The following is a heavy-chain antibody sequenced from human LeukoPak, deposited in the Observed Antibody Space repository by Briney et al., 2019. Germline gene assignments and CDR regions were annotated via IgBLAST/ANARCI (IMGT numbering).Heavy chain of an antibody. D-gene: IGHD6-19*01. CDR2: ISYDGSNK. CDR1: GFTFSSYG. J-gene: IGHJ4*02. V-gene: IGHV3-30*18. CDR3: AKNGKGQWLVSSFDY. Sequence: GGSLRDSRAASGFTFSSYGMHWVRQAPGKGLEWVAVISYDGSNKYYADSVKGRFTISRDNSKNTLYLQMNSLRAEDTAVYYCAKNGKGQWLVSSFDYWGQGTLVTVSS.